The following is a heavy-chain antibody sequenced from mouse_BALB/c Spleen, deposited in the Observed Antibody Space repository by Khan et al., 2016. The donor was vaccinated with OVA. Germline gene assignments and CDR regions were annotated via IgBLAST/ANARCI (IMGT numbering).Heavy chain of an antibody. D-gene: IGHD2-4*01. Sequence: QVQLKESGPGLVAPSQSLSITCTVSGFSLTNYAVHWVRQPPGKGLEWLGVIWAGGSTNSNSALLSRLSIIKDNSNSQDFLKMNSLQTDDTALYYCARAWVITTATFDYWGQGTTLTVSS. CDR1: GFSLTNYA. V-gene: IGHV2-9*02. CDR3: ARAWVITTATFDY. CDR2: IWAGGST. J-gene: IGHJ2*01.